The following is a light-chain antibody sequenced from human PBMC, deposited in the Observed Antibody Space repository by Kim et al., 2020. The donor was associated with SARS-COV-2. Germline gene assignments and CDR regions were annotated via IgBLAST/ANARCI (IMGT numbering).Light chain of an antibody. CDR3: QQNQSDFSQHT. Sequence: IQMTQSPSSLSASVGDRVTITCRASQSISNYLNWYQQRPGKAPKLLIYAASILQSGVPSRFSGSGSGTDFTLTISSLQPEDFATYNCQQNQSDFSQHTFGQGTKLEI. CDR2: AAS. J-gene: IGKJ2*01. V-gene: IGKV1-39*01. CDR1: QSISNY.